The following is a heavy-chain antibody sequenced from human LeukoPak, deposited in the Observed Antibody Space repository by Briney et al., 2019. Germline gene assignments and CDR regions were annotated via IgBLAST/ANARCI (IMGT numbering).Heavy chain of an antibody. V-gene: IGHV3-11*01. CDR1: GFTFTDFY. D-gene: IGHD3-9*01. CDR3: ARALTGFIPGN. CDR2: ISSSGTTI. J-gene: IGHJ4*02. Sequence: GGSLRLSCAASGFTFTDFYMSWIRQAPGKGLEWVSYISSSGTTIYYADSVMGRFTISRDNAKNSLYLQMNSLRAEDTAVYYCARALTGFIPGNWGQGTLDTVSS.